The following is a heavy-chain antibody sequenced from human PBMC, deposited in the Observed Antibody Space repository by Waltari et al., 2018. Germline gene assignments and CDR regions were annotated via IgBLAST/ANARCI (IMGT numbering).Heavy chain of an antibody. CDR1: GFSISSPPYY. CDR3: ARAWLWPYNAFDI. V-gene: IGHV4-39*01. J-gene: IGHJ3*02. Sequence: QLQLQESGLGLGKPSETLSLTCTVSGFSISSPPYYWGWIRQPPGKGLEWVGAISYSGSTSYNPSLRSRVTISVDTSKNQFSLNLTSVTAADTAVYYCARAWLWPYNAFDIWGQGTMVTVSS. CDR2: ISYSGST. D-gene: IGHD5-18*01.